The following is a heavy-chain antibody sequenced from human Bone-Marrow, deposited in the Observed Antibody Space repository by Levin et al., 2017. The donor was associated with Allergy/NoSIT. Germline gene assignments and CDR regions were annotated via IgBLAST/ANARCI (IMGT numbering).Heavy chain of an antibody. Sequence: SCTVSGGSFAGYYWSWIRQSPGKGLEWIGEIRHFGSTNYNPSLESRVTISVDTSKNQFSLKLTSVTAADTAAYFCARGDSDYNRRQYDFWGQGALVTVSS. CDR3: ARGDSDYNRRQYDF. V-gene: IGHV4-34*01. D-gene: IGHD3-3*01. CDR2: IRHFGST. J-gene: IGHJ1*01. CDR1: GGSFAGYY.